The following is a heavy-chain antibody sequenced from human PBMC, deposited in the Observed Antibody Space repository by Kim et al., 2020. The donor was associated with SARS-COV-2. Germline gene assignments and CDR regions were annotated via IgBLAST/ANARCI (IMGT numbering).Heavy chain of an antibody. CDR3: ARDRGGYGDYDIIWYFDL. D-gene: IGHD4-17*01. CDR2: INAGNGNT. V-gene: IGHV1-3*01. J-gene: IGHJ2*01. Sequence: ASVKVSCKASGYTFTSYAMHWVRQAPGQRLEWMGWINAGNGNTKYSQKFQGRVTITRDTSASTAYMELSSLRSEDTAVYYCARDRGGYGDYDIIWYFDLWGRGTLVTVSS. CDR1: GYTFTSYA.